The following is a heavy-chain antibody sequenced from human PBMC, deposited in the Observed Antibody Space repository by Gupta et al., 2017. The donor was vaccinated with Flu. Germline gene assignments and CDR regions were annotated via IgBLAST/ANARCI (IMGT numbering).Heavy chain of an antibody. D-gene: IGHD6-13*01. CDR1: GYTFTDYY. J-gene: IGHJ5*01. CDR2: INPHSGGT. V-gene: IGHV1-2*02. Sequence: QVQLVLSGAEVKKPGASVKVSCKTYGYTFTDYYSHWVRQAPGQGLEWMGWINPHSGGTKYSVKFLGRIIMNRDTSISAAYMELIGLRSDDTATYYCAREKAAADNNCFESWGQGTLVTVSS. CDR3: AREKAAADNNCFES.